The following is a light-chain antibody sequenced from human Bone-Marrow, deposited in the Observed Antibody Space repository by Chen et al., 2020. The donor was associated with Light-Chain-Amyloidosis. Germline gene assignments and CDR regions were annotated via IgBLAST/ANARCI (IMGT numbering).Light chain of an antibody. CDR1: QSVSSTH. Sequence: VLTQSPGTLSLSPGERATLSGRVSQSVSSTHLAWYQQKPGQAPRLLIYGASTRATGIPDRFSGTGSATDFTLTINRVEPEDFAIYYCQHYGDSLFTFGPGTKVDIE. V-gene: IGKV3-20*01. CDR2: GAS. J-gene: IGKJ3*01. CDR3: QHYGDSLFT.